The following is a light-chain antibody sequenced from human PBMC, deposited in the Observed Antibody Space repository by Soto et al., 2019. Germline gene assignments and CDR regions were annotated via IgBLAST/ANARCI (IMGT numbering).Light chain of an antibody. Sequence: QLVLTQPPSASETPGQRVTLSCSGGSSNIGVNAISWYQQLPGTAPKLLMYSNNQRPSGVPDRFSGSKSGTSASLAISGLQSEDEADYYCAAWDDSLNGWVFGGGTKLTVL. CDR1: SSNIGVNA. CDR3: AAWDDSLNGWV. CDR2: SNN. J-gene: IGLJ3*02. V-gene: IGLV1-44*01.